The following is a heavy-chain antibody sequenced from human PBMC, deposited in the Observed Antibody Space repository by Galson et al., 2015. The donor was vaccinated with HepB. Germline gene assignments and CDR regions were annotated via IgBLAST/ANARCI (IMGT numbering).Heavy chain of an antibody. D-gene: IGHD6-19*01. V-gene: IGHV3-30-3*01. J-gene: IGHJ3*02. CDR2: ISYDGSNK. Sequence: SLRLSCAASGFTFSSYAMHWVRQAPGKGLEWVAVISYDGSNKYYADSVKGRFTISRDNSKNTLYLQMNSLRAEDTAVYYCARGGAVAQNDAFDIWGQETMVTVSS. CDR1: GFTFSSYA. CDR3: ARGGAVAQNDAFDI.